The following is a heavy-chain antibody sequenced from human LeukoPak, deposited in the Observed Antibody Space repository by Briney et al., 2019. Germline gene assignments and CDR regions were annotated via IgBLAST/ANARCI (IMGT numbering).Heavy chain of an antibody. J-gene: IGHJ6*03. CDR2: IYHSGST. Sequence: SGTLSLTCAVSGVSISSSNWWHWVRQPPGKGLEWIGEIYHSGSTNYNPSLKSRVTISVDKSKNQFSLKLSSVTAADTAVYYCAGRTLWFGAYYMDVWGKGTTVTISS. CDR1: GVSISSSNW. CDR3: AGRTLWFGAYYMDV. D-gene: IGHD3-10*01. V-gene: IGHV4-4*02.